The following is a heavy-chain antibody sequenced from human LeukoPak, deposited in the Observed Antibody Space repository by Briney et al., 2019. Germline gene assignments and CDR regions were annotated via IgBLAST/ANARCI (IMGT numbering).Heavy chain of an antibody. Sequence: GGSLRLSCAASGFTFSSYAMNWVSQAPGKGLDWVSAISGRGGSTYYADSVKGRFTIPRDNSKNTLYVQMNSLRVDDAAVYYCAKAPRFGDHAAEYFYYYMDVWGKGTTVTVSS. CDR3: AKAPRFGDHAAEYFYYYMDV. V-gene: IGHV3-23*01. D-gene: IGHD3-16*01. J-gene: IGHJ6*03. CDR2: ISGRGGST. CDR1: GFTFSSYA.